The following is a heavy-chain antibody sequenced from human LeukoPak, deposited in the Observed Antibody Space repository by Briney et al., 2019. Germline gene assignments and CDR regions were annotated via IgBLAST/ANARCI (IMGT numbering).Heavy chain of an antibody. Sequence: GGSLRLSCAASGFTFSRYTMNWVRQAPGKGLEWVSSMSSSSSYIYYADSMKGRFTISRDNAKNSLYLQMNSLGAEDTAVYYCARDKKWFGESYDYWGQGTLVTVSS. CDR2: MSSSSSYI. CDR3: ARDKKWFGESYDY. J-gene: IGHJ4*02. CDR1: GFTFSRYT. D-gene: IGHD3-10*01. V-gene: IGHV3-21*01.